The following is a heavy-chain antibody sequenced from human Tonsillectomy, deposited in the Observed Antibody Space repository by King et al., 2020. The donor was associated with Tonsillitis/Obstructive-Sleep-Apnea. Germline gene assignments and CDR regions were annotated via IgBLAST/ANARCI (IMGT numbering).Heavy chain of an antibody. J-gene: IGHJ6*02. CDR1: GGSISSYD. D-gene: IGHD5-18*01. CDR2: IYYSGST. CDR3: ARVSEYSYGSNYYYYDMDV. V-gene: IGHV4-59*01. Sequence: VQLQESGPGLVKPSETLSLTCTVSGGSISSYDWSWIRQPPGKGLEWIGYIYYSGSTNYNPSLKSRVTISVDTSKNQFSLKLTSVTAADTAVYCCARVSEYSYGSNYYYYDMDVWGQGTTVTVSS.